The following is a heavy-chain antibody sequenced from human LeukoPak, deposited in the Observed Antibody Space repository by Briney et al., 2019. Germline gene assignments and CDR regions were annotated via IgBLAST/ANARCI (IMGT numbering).Heavy chain of an antibody. CDR3: ARVRDIVVVPAAPAEGWFDP. CDR2: ISSSSSYI. CDR1: GFTFSSYS. J-gene: IGHJ5*02. V-gene: IGHV3-21*01. Sequence: GGSLRLSRAASGFTFSSYSMNWVRQAPGKGLEWVSSISSSSSYIYYADSVKGRFTISRDNAKNSLYLQMNSLRAEDTAVYYCARVRDIVVVPAAPAEGWFDPWGQGTLVTVSS. D-gene: IGHD2-2*01.